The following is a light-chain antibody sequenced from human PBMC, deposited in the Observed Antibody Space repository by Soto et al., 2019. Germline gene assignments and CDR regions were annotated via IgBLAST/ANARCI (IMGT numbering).Light chain of an antibody. CDR1: QSMSTNY. V-gene: IGKV3-20*01. CDR2: CAS. J-gene: IGKJ4*01. CDR3: HQYDSSPLT. Sequence: EIVLAQSPDTLSLSPGERATLSCRTSQSMSTNYLAWYQQKSGQPPRLLIYCASISATGIHDRFSGSGSGTAFTLTISRLEPEDFAVYYGHQYDSSPLTFGGGAKVEIK.